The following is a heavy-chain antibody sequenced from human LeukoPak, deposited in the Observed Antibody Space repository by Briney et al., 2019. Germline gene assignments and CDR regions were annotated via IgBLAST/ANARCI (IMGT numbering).Heavy chain of an antibody. CDR1: GFTFTNYA. V-gene: IGHV3-23*01. Sequence: PGGSLRLACAVSGFTFTNYAMSWVRQAPGKGLEWVSGISSDGVTTYYADSVKGRFTISRDISKNTVYLQIVSLRAEDTAVYHCLKEAGDGWSYFDYWGQGTLVTVSS. D-gene: IGHD6-19*01. CDR3: LKEAGDGWSYFDY. J-gene: IGHJ4*02. CDR2: ISSDGVTT.